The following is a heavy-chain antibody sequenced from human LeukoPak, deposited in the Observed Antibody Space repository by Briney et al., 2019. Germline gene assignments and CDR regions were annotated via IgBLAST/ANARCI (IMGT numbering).Heavy chain of an antibody. D-gene: IGHD5-18*01. CDR1: GGSISSYY. CDR2: IYYSGST. Sequence: SETLSLTCTVSGGSISSYYWSWIRQPPGKGLEWIGYIYYSGSTNYNPSLKSRVTISVDTSKNQFSLKLSSVTAADTAVYYCARERDTFMDVWGKGTTVTVSS. CDR3: ARERDTFMDV. V-gene: IGHV4-59*01. J-gene: IGHJ6*03.